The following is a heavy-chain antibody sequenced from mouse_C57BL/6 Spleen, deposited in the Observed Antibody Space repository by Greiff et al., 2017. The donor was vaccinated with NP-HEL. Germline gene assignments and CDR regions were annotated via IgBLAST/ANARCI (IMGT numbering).Heavy chain of an antibody. J-gene: IGHJ2*01. CDR3: ARYRSYCDY. Sequence: EVMLVESGGGLVQPGGSLSLSCAATGFTFTAYYMSWVRQPPGKALEWLGFIRNKANGYTTEYSASVTGRFTISRDNSQSILYLQMNALRAEDSATYYCARYRSYCDYWGQGTTLTVSS. V-gene: IGHV7-3*01. CDR1: GFTFTAYY. CDR2: IRNKANGYTT.